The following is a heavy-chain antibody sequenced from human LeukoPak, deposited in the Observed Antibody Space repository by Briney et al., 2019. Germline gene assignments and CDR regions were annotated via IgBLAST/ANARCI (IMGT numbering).Heavy chain of an antibody. CDR1: GFSFTNYW. CDR3: VSQEVVPH. D-gene: IGHD2-15*01. J-gene: IGHJ4*02. CDR2: VKEDGTTK. Sequence: GGSLRLSCAASGFSFTNYWMSWVRQAPGKGLEWVANVKEDGTTKQYVDSVKGRFTISRDNAKNSLYLQMDSLRAEDTAVYYCVSQEVVPHWGQGSLVSVSS. V-gene: IGHV3-7*01.